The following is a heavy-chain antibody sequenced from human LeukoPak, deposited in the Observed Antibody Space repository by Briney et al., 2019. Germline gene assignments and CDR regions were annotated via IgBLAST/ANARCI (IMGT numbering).Heavy chain of an antibody. CDR3: ARAADVNYFDC. CDR2: INPNSGGT. Sequence: ASVKVSCKASGYTFTGYYMHWVRQAPGQGLEWMGWINPNSGGTNYAQKFQGRVTMTRDTSISAAYMELSRLTSDDTAVYYCARAADVNYFDCWGQGALVTVSS. J-gene: IGHJ4*02. CDR1: GYTFTGYY. D-gene: IGHD6-13*01. V-gene: IGHV1-2*02.